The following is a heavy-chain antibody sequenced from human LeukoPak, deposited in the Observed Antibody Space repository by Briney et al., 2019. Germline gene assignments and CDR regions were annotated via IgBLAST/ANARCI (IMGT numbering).Heavy chain of an antibody. CDR3: AKKLTGSGCFDS. Sequence: GGSLRLSCAASGFTVSSNFMSWVRQAPGKGLEWLAAISGGGATIDYAEFVKGRFSISRVNSQNTLFLQMNSLRAEDTAVYYCAKKLTGSGCFDSWGPGTLVTVSS. V-gene: IGHV3-23*01. J-gene: IGHJ4*02. D-gene: IGHD3-9*01. CDR1: GFTVSSNF. CDR2: ISGGGATI.